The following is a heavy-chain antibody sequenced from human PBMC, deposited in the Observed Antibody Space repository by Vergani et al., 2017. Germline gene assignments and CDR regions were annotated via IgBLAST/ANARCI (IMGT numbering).Heavy chain of an antibody. Sequence: EVQLVESGGGLVKPGGSLRLSCAASGFTFSSYSMNWVRQAPGKGLEWVSSISSSSTYIYYADSVKCRFTISRDNAKNSLYLQMNSLRAEDTAVYYCASARLLPAAHYYFDYWGQGTLVTVSS. CDR3: ASARLLPAAHYYFDY. V-gene: IGHV3-21*01. J-gene: IGHJ4*02. D-gene: IGHD2-2*01. CDR1: GFTFSSYS. CDR2: ISSSSTYI.